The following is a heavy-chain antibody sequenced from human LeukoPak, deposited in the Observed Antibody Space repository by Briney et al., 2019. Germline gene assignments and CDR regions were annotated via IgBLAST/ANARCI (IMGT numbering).Heavy chain of an antibody. J-gene: IGHJ4*02. CDR2: INHSGST. V-gene: IGHV4-34*01. CDR1: GGSFSGYY. CDR3: ATTGYQLRLYYFDY. D-gene: IGHD2-2*01. Sequence: PSGTLSLTCAVYGGSFSGYYWSWIRQPPGKGLEWIGEINHSGSTNYNPSLKSRVTISVDTSKNQFSLKLSSVTAADTAVYYCATTGYQLRLYYFDYWGQGTLVTVSS.